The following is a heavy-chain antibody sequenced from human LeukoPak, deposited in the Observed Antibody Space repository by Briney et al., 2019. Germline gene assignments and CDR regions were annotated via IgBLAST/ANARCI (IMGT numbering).Heavy chain of an antibody. Sequence: GGSLRLSCAASGFTFSSYGMHWVRQAPGKGLEWVAVIWYDGSNKYYADSVKGRFTISRDNSKNTLYLQMNSLRAEDTAAYYCAKDLSGEGSSSDYWGQGTLVTVSS. CDR2: IWYDGSNK. CDR1: GFTFSSYG. J-gene: IGHJ4*02. CDR3: AKDLSGEGSSSDY. V-gene: IGHV3-33*06. D-gene: IGHD6-13*01.